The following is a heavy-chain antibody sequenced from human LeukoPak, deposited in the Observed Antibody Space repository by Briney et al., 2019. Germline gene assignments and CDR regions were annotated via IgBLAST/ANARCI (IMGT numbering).Heavy chain of an antibody. Sequence: PGGSLRLSWAAPGVTLTIYSRNSVRPAPRRRLEWVSYISSGSSYIYYADSVKGRFAISRDNAKNSLYLQMNRLRAEDTAVYYCARDYCSSTSCRYDYWGQGTLVTVSS. CDR3: ARDYCSSTSCRYDY. D-gene: IGHD2-2*01. CDR1: GVTLTIYS. CDR2: ISSGSSYI. J-gene: IGHJ4*02. V-gene: IGHV3-21*01.